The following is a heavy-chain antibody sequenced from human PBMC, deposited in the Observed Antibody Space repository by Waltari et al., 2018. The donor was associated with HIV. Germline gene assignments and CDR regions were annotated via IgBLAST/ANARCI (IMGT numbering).Heavy chain of an antibody. CDR3: ARETWELGLQH. CDR1: GYTFTGYY. J-gene: IGHJ1*01. D-gene: IGHD1-26*01. CDR2: INPHSGGT. Sequence: QVQLVQSGAEVKKPGASVKVSCKASGYTFTGYYMHWVRQAPGQGLEWMGWINPHSGGTNYAQKFQGWVTMTRDTSISTAYMELSRLRSDDTAVYYCARETWELGLQHWGQGTLVTVSS. V-gene: IGHV1-2*04.